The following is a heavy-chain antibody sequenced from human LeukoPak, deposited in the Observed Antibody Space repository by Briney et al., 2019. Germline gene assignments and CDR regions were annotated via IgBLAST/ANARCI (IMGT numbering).Heavy chain of an antibody. CDR2: LSTYNGDT. D-gene: IGHD2-2*01. J-gene: IGHJ4*02. V-gene: IGHV1-18*01. CDR3: QRDAQLPRLTPDY. Sequence: ASVNLSCKSSGSTFTIDGFSWDRLAPAQGLELVGWLSTYNGDTSYVQNLQGRVSMTTDTSTSTDYMELMSLRSDDTAVYYCQRDAQLPRLTPDYWGQGTLVTVSS. CDR1: GSTFTIDG.